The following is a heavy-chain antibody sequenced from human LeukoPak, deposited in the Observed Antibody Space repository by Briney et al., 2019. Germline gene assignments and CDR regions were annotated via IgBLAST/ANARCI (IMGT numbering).Heavy chain of an antibody. CDR3: AKVSIAAAAYFDY. CDR2: INAAGMSS. Sequence: GGSLRLSCAASGFSFELHWMHWVRQAPGKGLVWVSRINAAGMSSDYADSVKGRFTISRDNSKNTLYLQMNSLRAEDTAVYYCAKVSIAAAAYFDYWGQGTLVTVSS. J-gene: IGHJ4*02. D-gene: IGHD6-13*01. V-gene: IGHV3-74*01. CDR1: GFSFELHW.